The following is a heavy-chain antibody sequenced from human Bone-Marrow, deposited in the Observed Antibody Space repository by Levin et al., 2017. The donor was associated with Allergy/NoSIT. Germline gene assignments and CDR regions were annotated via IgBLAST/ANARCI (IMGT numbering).Heavy chain of an antibody. CDR1: GYTFTDYY. CDR2: TNPNSGGT. D-gene: IGHD6-19*01. V-gene: IGHV1-2*02. J-gene: IGHJ4*02. CDR3: ARGRYSSGWYPFDD. Sequence: ASVKVSCKASGYTFTDYYIHWVRQAPGQGLEWMGWTNPNSGGTKYAQKFQGRVTMTRDTSISTVYMELSSLRSDDTAEYYCARGRYSSGWYPFDDWGQGTLVTVSS.